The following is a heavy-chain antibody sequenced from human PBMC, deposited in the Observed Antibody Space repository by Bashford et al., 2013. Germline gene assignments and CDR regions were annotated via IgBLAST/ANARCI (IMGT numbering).Heavy chain of an antibody. Sequence: ASVKVSCKASGYTFAQYGINWVRQAPGQGLEWMGWISTYNGNTNYAQHFQGRVTMTTDTSTTTAYMELRSLRPDDTAMYYCTRTLEDYGGPGYWGQGTQVTVSS. CDR1: GYTFAQYG. V-gene: IGHV1-18*01. D-gene: IGHD4-17*01. CDR3: TRTLEDYGGPGY. CDR2: ISTYNGNT. J-gene: IGHJ4*02.